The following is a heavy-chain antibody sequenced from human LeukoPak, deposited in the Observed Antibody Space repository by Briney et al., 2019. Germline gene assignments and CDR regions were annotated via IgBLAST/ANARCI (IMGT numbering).Heavy chain of an antibody. CDR3: ARALGVGATEFDY. Sequence: ASVKVSCKASGYTLTSYDINWVRQATGQGLEWMGWMNPNSGNTGYAQKFQGRVTITRNTSISTAYMELSSLRSEDTAVYYCARALGVGATEFDYWGQGTLVTVSS. CDR2: MNPNSGNT. V-gene: IGHV1-8*03. CDR1: GYTLTSYD. J-gene: IGHJ4*02. D-gene: IGHD1-26*01.